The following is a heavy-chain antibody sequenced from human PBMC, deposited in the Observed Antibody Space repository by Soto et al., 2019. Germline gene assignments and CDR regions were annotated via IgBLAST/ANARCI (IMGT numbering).Heavy chain of an antibody. CDR2: ISYDGSNK. Sequence: GGSLRLSCAASGFTFSSYGMHWVRQAPGKGLEWVAVISYDGSNKYYADSVKGRFTISRDNSKNTLYLQMNSLRAEDTAVYYCAKDHGGSYWLAGTPGPHYFDYWGQGTLVTVSS. CDR3: AKDHGGSYWLAGTPGPHYFDY. CDR1: GFTFSSYG. D-gene: IGHD1-26*01. J-gene: IGHJ4*02. V-gene: IGHV3-30*18.